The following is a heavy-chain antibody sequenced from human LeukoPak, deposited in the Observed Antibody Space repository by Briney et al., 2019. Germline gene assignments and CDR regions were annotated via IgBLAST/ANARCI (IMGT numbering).Heavy chain of an antibody. V-gene: IGHV3-30*18. Sequence: SCKASGFTFSTYGMHWVRQAPGKGLEWVAVISYGGSNKYYAESVKGRFTISRDNSKNTVYLQMSSLRPEGTAVYYCAKDYAGYLGMDVWGPGTTVTVSS. D-gene: IGHD5-18*01. J-gene: IGHJ6*02. CDR3: AKDYAGYLGMDV. CDR2: ISYGGSNK. CDR1: GFTFSTYG.